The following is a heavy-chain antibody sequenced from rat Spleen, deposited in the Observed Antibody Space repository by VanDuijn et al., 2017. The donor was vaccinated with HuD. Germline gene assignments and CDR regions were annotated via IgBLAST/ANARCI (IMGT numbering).Heavy chain of an antibody. CDR3: ARADIASISTGGI. CDR1: GFSLSNYG. CDR2: IWGNGNA. D-gene: IGHD1-2*01. Sequence: QVQLKESGPGLVQPSQTLSLTCTVSGFSLSNYGIIWVRQPPGKGLEWMGIIWGNGNANYNSALKSRLSISRDTSKSQVYLKMNSLQTEDTATYYWARADIASISTGGIWGQGVMVTVSS. V-gene: IGHV2-13*01. J-gene: IGHJ2*01.